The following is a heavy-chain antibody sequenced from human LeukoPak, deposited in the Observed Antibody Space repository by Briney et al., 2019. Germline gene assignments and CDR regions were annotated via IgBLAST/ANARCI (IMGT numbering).Heavy chain of an antibody. J-gene: IGHJ3*02. CDR3: ARERGYCSSTSCHAFDI. CDR1: GGSISSYY. Sequence: SETLSLTCTVSGGSISSYYWSWIRQPPGKGLEWIGYIYYSGSTNYNPSLKSRVTISVDTSKNQFSLKLSSVTAADTAVYYCARERGYCSSTSCHAFDIWGQGTMVTVSS. D-gene: IGHD2-2*01. V-gene: IGHV4-59*01. CDR2: IYYSGST.